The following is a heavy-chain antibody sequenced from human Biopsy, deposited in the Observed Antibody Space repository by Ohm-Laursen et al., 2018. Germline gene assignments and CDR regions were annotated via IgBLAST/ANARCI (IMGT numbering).Heavy chain of an antibody. D-gene: IGHD1-1*01. CDR1: GFTLSYYS. CDR3: ARDQRGPSLLEAKLTPNYFDY. J-gene: IGHJ4*02. V-gene: IGHV3-21*01. Sequence: SLRLSCTASGFTLSYYSMTWVRQAPGKGLEWVSSIRSGGDYMFYADSVKGRFTISRDSAKNSLYLQMNSLRAEDTAVYYCARDQRGPSLLEAKLTPNYFDYWGRGSLVTVSS. CDR2: IRSGGDYM.